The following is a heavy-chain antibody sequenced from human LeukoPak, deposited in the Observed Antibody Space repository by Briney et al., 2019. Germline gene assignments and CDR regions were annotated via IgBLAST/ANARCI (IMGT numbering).Heavy chain of an antibody. J-gene: IGHJ3*02. CDR3: AKTEHSSGWYSDAFDI. D-gene: IGHD6-19*01. CDR2: ISGSASST. CDR1: GFTFSNYA. V-gene: IGHV3-23*01. Sequence: GGSLRLSCAASGFTFSNYAMSWVRQAPGKGLEWVSAISGSASSTYHADSVKGRFTISRDNSKNTLYLQMNSLRAEDTAVYYCAKTEHSSGWYSDAFDIWGQGTMVTVSS.